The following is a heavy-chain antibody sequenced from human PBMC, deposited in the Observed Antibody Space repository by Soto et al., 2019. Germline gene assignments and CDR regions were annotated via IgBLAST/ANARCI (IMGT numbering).Heavy chain of an antibody. D-gene: IGHD6-19*01. CDR2: ISYDGSNK. Sequence: GGSLRLSCAASGFTFSSYAMHWVRQAPGKGLEWVAVISYDGSNKYYADSVKGRFTISRDNSKNTLYLQMNSLRAEDTAVYYCARGLGRSSWLFIAVAGSIDYWGQGTLVTVSS. CDR3: ARGLGRSSWLFIAVAGSIDY. V-gene: IGHV3-30-3*01. J-gene: IGHJ4*02. CDR1: GFTFSSYA.